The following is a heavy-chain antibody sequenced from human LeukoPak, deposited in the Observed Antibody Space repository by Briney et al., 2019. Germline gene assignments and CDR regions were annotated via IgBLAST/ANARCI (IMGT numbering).Heavy chain of an antibody. CDR3: ARDGGDGYNYRVPFDY. V-gene: IGHV1-69*13. Sequence: GASVKVSCKASGGTFSSYAISWVRQAPGQGLEWMGGIIPIFGTAIYAQKFQGRVTITADESTSTAYMELSSLRSEDTAVYYCARDGGDGYNYRVPFDYWGQGTLVTVSS. CDR2: IIPIFGTA. J-gene: IGHJ4*02. CDR1: GGTFSSYA. D-gene: IGHD5-24*01.